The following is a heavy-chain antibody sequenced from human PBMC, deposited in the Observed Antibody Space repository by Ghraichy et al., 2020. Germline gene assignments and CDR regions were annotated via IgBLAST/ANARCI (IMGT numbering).Heavy chain of an antibody. D-gene: IGHD3-16*02. V-gene: IGHV4-34*01. CDR1: GGSFSGYY. CDR2: INHSGST. CDR3: ARAGGRDYVWGSYRYQERPYYFDY. J-gene: IGHJ4*02. Sequence: GSLRLSCAVYGGSFSGYYWSWIRQPPGKGLEWIGEINHSGSTNYNPSLKSRVTISVDTSKNQFSLKLSSVTAADTAVYYCARAGGRDYVWGSYRYQERPYYFDYWGQGTLVTVSS.